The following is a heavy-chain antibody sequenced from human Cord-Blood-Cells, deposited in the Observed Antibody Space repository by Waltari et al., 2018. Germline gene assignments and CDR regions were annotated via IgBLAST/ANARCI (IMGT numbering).Heavy chain of an antibody. J-gene: IGHJ4*02. CDR1: GFTVSSHY. Sequence: EVQLVESGGGLIQPGGSLRLSCAAPGFTVSSHYITWVRQAPGKGLEWVLVMYSSGSTYYANSVKGRITISRDHSKNTVYLQMNSLSAEDTAVYYCAIAAGELLDYWGQGTLLTVSS. V-gene: IGHV3-53*01. CDR2: MYSSGST. D-gene: IGHD1-26*01. CDR3: AIAAGELLDY.